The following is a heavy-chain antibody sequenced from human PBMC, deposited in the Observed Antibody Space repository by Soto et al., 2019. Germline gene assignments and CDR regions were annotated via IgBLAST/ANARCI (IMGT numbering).Heavy chain of an antibody. V-gene: IGHV1-18*01. Sequence: QVQLMQSGSEVKKPGASVKVSCKASGYTFTHYGISWMRQAPGQGLEWMGWINPDNGYTKEAQNFQGRVTMTTDTSTTTAYMEVRSLQSDDTAVYYCARGSSGMSYWGQGTLVIVSS. J-gene: IGHJ1*01. CDR3: ARGSSGMSY. D-gene: IGHD6-19*01. CDR2: INPDNGYT. CDR1: GYTFTHYG.